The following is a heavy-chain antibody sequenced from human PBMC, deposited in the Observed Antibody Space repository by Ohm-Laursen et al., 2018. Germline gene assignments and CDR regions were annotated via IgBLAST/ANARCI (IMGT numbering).Heavy chain of an antibody. CDR2: ISSSGSTI. V-gene: IGHV3-11*01. CDR3: ARDRYGSNLDY. Sequence: SLRLSCSASGFTFSDYYMSWIRQAPGKGLEWVSYISSSGSTIYYADSVKGRFTISRDNAKNSLYLQMNSLRAEDTALYHCARDRYGSNLDYWGQGTLVTVSS. CDR1: GFTFSDYY. D-gene: IGHD4-17*01. J-gene: IGHJ4*02.